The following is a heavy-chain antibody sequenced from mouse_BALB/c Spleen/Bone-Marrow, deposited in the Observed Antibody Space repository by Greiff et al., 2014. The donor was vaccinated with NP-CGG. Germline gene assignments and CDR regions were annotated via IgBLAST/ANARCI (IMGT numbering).Heavy chain of an antibody. J-gene: IGHJ3*01. CDR3: ARALTGTWFAY. D-gene: IGHD4-1*01. V-gene: IGHV1S56*01. Sequence: SGPELVKPGASVKISCKASGYTFTRYYIHWVKQRPGQGLEWIGWIYPGNVNTKYNEKFKDKATLTADKSSSTVYMQLSSLTSEDSVVYFCARALTGTWFAYWGQGTLVTVSA. CDR2: IYPGNVNT. CDR1: GYTFTRYY.